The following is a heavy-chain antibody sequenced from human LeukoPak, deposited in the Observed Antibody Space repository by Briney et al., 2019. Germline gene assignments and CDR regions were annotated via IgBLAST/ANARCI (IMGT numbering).Heavy chain of an antibody. V-gene: IGHV4-59*08. D-gene: IGHD3-3*01. CDR3: ARSPLFWSGYIYYGMDV. Sequence: SETLSLTCTVSGGSISSYYWSWIRQPPGKGLEWSGYIYYSGSTNYNPSLKSRVTISVDTSKNQFSLKLSSVTAADTAVYYCARSPLFWSGYIYYGMDVWGQGTTVTVSS. CDR2: IYYSGST. J-gene: IGHJ6*02. CDR1: GGSISSYY.